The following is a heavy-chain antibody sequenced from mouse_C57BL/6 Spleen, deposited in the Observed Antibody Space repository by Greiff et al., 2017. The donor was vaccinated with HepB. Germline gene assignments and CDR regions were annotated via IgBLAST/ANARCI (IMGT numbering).Heavy chain of an antibody. V-gene: IGHV1-50*01. CDR1: GYTFTSYW. CDR2: IDPSDSYT. Sequence: QVQLQQPGAELVKPGASVKLSCKASGYTFTSYWMQWVKQRPGQGLEWIGEIDPSDSYTNYNQKFKGKATLTVDTSSSTAYMQLSSLTSEDSAVFYCARELPFAYWGQGTLVTVSA. CDR3: ARELPFAY. J-gene: IGHJ3*01. D-gene: IGHD2-12*01.